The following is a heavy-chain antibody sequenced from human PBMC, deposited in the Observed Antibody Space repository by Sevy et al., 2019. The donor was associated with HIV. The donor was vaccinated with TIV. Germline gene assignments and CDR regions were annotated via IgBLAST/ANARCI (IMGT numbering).Heavy chain of an antibody. Sequence: GGSLRLSCGASGFIFSNAWMSWVRQTPGKGLEWVGRIKSKADGGTPDYAAPVKGTFTISRDDSINTLYLQMNSLRTDDTAVYYCGYSEYGYYYDYWGQGTLVTVSS. CDR1: GFIFSNAW. D-gene: IGHD1-26*01. J-gene: IGHJ4*02. V-gene: IGHV3-15*01. CDR3: GYSEYGYYYDY. CDR2: IKSKADGGTP.